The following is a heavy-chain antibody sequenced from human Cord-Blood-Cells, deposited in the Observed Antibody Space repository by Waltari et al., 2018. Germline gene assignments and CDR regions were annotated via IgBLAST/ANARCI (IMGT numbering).Heavy chain of an antibody. CDR2: ISSSSSYI. D-gene: IGHD6-13*01. CDR1: GFTFTSYS. CDR3: ARGVSSWHNWFDP. V-gene: IGHV3-21*01. J-gene: IGHJ5*02. Sequence: EVQLVESGGGLVKPGGSLRLSCAASGFTFTSYSITWARQAPGKGLEWVSSISSSSSYIYYADSVKGRFTISRDNAKNSLYLQMNSLRAEDTAVYYCARGVSSWHNWFDPWGQGTLVTVSS.